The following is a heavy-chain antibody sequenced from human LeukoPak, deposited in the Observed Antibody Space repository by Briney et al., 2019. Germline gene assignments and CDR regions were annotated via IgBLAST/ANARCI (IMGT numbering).Heavy chain of an antibody. CDR3: ARRVATAYNWFDP. CDR2: IYYSGST. J-gene: IGHJ5*02. D-gene: IGHD5-12*01. CDR1: GGSISSSSYY. Sequence: SETLSLTCTVSGGSISSSSYYWGWLRQPPGTGLEWIGSIYYSGSTYYNPSLKSRVTISVDTSKNQFSLKLSSVTAADTAVYYCARRVATAYNWFDPWGQGTLVTVSS. V-gene: IGHV4-39*01.